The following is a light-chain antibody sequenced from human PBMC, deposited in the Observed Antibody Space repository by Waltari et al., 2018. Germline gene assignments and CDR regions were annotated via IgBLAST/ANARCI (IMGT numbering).Light chain of an antibody. V-gene: IGKV1-33*01. Sequence: DIQMTQSPSSLSASVGDRVTITCQASQDIRKNLNWFQQKPGKAPQVLIFDASHSQAAVPSRYSGSGSGTDFAFTISSLQPEDIGTYFCQQYANLPLTFGGGTRVEIK. CDR3: QQYANLPLT. CDR1: QDIRKN. CDR2: DAS. J-gene: IGKJ4*01.